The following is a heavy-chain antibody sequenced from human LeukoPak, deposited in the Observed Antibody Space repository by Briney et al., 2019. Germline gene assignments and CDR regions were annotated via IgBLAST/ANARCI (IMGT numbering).Heavy chain of an antibody. CDR3: TVADTMVRGVN. Sequence: TGGSLRLSCAASGFTFSGSDMHWVRQASGKGLEWVGRIRSKANSYATAYAASVKGRFTISRDDSKNTAYLQMNSLKTEDTAVYYCTVADTMVRGVNWGQGTLVTVSS. D-gene: IGHD3-10*01. J-gene: IGHJ4*02. CDR2: IRSKANSYAT. CDR1: GFTFSGSD. V-gene: IGHV3-73*01.